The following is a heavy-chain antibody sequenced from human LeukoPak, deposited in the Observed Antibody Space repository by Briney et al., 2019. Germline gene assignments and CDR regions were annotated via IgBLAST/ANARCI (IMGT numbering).Heavy chain of an antibody. CDR3: ARVPGNSSSWSLFDY. CDR1: GYTFTGYY. Sequence: ASVKVSCKASGYTFTGYYMHWVRQAPGQGLEWMGWINPNSGGTNYAQKFQGRVTMTRDTSISTAYMELSRLRSDDTAVYCCARVPGNSSSWSLFDYWGQGTLVTVSS. CDR2: INPNSGGT. J-gene: IGHJ4*02. V-gene: IGHV1-2*02. D-gene: IGHD6-13*01.